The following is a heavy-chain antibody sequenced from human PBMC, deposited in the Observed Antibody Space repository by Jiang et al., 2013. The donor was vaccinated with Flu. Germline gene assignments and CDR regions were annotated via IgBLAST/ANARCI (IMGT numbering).Heavy chain of an antibody. J-gene: IGHJ4*02. CDR2: IYLSDSNT. Sequence: VQLVESGAEVREPGESLKISCKGSGYSFTSHWIGWVRQMPGKGLEWMGIIYLSDSNTKYSPSFQGHVTTSADKSIGTAYLQWSGLEASDTAIYYCTRRKDASGWYYWGQGTLVTVSS. V-gene: IGHV5-51*01. D-gene: IGHD6-19*01. CDR1: GYSFTSHW. CDR3: TRRKDASGWYY.